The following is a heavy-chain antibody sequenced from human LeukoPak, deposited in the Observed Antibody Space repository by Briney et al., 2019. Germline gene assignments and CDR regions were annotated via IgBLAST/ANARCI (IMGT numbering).Heavy chain of an antibody. CDR3: ATRRSGSYSEY. CDR2: IKNSGIT. V-gene: IGHV4-39*01. Sequence: SETLSLTCTVSGGSVTTSTYHWGWIRQPPGKGLEWIGTIKNSGITHYNPSLKSRLTMSVDTSKNQFSLKLNSVTAADTAVYYCATRRSGSYSEYWGQGILVTVSS. J-gene: IGHJ4*02. CDR1: GGSVTTSTYH. D-gene: IGHD1-26*01.